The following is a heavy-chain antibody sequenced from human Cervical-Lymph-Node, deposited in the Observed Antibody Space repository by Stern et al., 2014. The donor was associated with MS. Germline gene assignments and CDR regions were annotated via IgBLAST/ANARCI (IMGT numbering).Heavy chain of an antibody. CDR3: AKDRGMIVVVTYSLDS. J-gene: IGHJ4*02. V-gene: IGHV3-30*18. CDR2: ISYDGSNA. CDR1: GFSFSSYG. D-gene: IGHD3-22*01. Sequence: VQLVESGGIVVQPGRSLRLSCVASGFSFSSYGMHWVRQAPGKGLEWVAVISYDGSNAYYADSVKRRFTISRDNSKNTLYLQLNSLRAEDTAVYFCAKDRGMIVVVTYSLDSWGQGTLVTVSS.